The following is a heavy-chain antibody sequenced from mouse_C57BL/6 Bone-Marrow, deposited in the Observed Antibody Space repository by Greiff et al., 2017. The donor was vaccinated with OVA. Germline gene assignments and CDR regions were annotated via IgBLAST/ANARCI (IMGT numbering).Heavy chain of an antibody. CDR1: GYAFSSSW. CDR3: ARGRFPWFAY. J-gene: IGHJ3*01. Sequence: QVQLQQSGPELVKPGASVKISCKASGYAFSSSWMNWVKQRPGKGLEWIGRIYPGDGDTNYNGKFKGKATLTADKSSSTAYMQLSSLTSEDSAVYFCARGRFPWFAYWGQGTLVTVSA. CDR2: IYPGDGDT. V-gene: IGHV1-82*01.